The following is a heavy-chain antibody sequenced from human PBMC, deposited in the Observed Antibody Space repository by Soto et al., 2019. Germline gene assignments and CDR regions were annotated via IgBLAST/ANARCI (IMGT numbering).Heavy chain of an antibody. CDR2: MSSDGSKI. Sequence: QVQLVESGGGADQPGESLRLSCVASGFDFTHYAMHWVRQAPGKGLESVAVMSSDGSKIHHTDSVKGRFTISRDNSKNTLYLQTNRLRKADTSVYFCAKDEGVGGTLGLFDYWGQGTLVCVSS. CDR3: AKDEGVGGTLGLFDY. D-gene: IGHD1-26*01. V-gene: IGHV3-30*18. CDR1: GFDFTHYA. J-gene: IGHJ4*02.